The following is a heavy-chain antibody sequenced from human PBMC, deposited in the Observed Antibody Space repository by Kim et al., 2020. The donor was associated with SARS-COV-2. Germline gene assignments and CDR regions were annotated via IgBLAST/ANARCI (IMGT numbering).Heavy chain of an antibody. J-gene: IGHJ6*02. CDR1: GFTFSSYW. Sequence: GGSLRLSCAASGFTFSSYWITWVRQAPGKGLEWVANIRQDGSEKYYVDSVKGRFTISRDNAKNTLYLQMNSLRAEDTAVYYCVRGCSSTSCYPHLYYYYGMEVWGQGTTGTVSS. CDR3: VRGCSSTSCYPHLYYYYGMEV. D-gene: IGHD2-2*01. CDR2: IRQDGSEK. V-gene: IGHV3-7*04.